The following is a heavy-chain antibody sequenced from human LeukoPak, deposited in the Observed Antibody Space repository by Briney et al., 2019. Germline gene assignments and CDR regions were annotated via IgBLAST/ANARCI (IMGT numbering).Heavy chain of an antibody. CDR3: TKDSLSSSWYEYYYYYYMDV. CDR2: ISGSGGST. J-gene: IGHJ6*03. CDR1: GFTFSSYA. D-gene: IGHD6-13*01. Sequence: GGSLRLSCAASGFTFSSYAMSWVRQAPGKGLEWVSAISGSGGSTYYADSVKGRFTISRDNSKNTLYLQMNSLRAEDTAVYYCTKDSLSSSWYEYYYYYYMDVWGKGTTVTVSS. V-gene: IGHV3-23*01.